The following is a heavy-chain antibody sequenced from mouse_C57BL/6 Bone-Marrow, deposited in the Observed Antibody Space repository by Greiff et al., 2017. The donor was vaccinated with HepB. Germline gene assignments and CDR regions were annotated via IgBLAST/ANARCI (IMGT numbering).Heavy chain of an antibody. D-gene: IGHD1-1*01. Sequence: EVKLVESGGGLVQPGGSLKLSCAASGFTFSDYGMAWVRQAPRKGPEWVAFISNLAYSIYYADTVTGRFTISRENAKNTLYLEMSSLRSEDTAMYYCARHNYGSSSGYFDYWGQGTTLTVSS. CDR1: GFTFSDYG. V-gene: IGHV5-15*04. J-gene: IGHJ2*01. CDR2: ISNLAYSI. CDR3: ARHNYGSSSGYFDY.